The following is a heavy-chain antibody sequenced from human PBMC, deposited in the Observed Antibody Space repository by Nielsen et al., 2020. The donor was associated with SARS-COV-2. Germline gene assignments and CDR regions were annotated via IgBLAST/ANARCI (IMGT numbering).Heavy chain of an antibody. J-gene: IGHJ6*03. Sequence: ASVKVSCKASGYTFTSYYMHWVRQAPGQGLEWMGIINPSGGSTSYAQKFQGRVTMTRDTSTSTVYMELSSLRSEDTAVYYCARERGSTYYDFWSGYSTYYYYYMDVWGKGTTVTVSS. D-gene: IGHD3-3*01. CDR2: INPSGGST. V-gene: IGHV1-46*01. CDR1: GYTFTSYY. CDR3: ARERGSTYYDFWSGYSTYYYYYMDV.